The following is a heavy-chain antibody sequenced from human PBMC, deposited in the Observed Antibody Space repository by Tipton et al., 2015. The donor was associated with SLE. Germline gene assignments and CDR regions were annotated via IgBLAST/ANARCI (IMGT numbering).Heavy chain of an antibody. Sequence: SLRLSCAASGVTVSSNYLSWVRQAPGKGLEWVSLIYSGGSTSYADSVKGRFTISRDNSKNTLYLQMNSLKAEDTAVYYCARGGSSWYLYFNSWGQGSLVTVSS. D-gene: IGHD6-13*01. CDR2: IYSGGST. J-gene: IGHJ5*01. CDR3: ARGGSSWYLYFNS. V-gene: IGHV3-53*01. CDR1: GVTVSSNY.